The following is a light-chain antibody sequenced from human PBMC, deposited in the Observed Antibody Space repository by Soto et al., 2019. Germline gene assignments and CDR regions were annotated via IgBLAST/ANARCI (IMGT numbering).Light chain of an antibody. V-gene: IGLV3-1*01. CDR3: QAWDTSTAWV. CDR1: KLGDKY. Sequence: SYELTQPPSVSVSPGHTASITCSGAKLGDKYSSWYPQKPGQSPVVVIYQDKKRPSGIPERFSGSNSGNTATLTITGTQAMDKADYYCQAWDTSTAWVFGGGTKLTVL. J-gene: IGLJ2*01. CDR2: QDK.